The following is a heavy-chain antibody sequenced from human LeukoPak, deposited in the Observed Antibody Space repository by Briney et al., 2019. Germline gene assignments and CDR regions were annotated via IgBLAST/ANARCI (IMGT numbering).Heavy chain of an antibody. CDR3: AKLTRGYCDRTACPNWFDP. J-gene: IGHJ5*02. D-gene: IGHD3-22*01. V-gene: IGHV3-23*01. CDR1: GFTFSSYA. CDR2: ISDSGGTT. Sequence: PGGSLRLSCAASGFTFSSYAMSWVRHAPGEGLEWVSAISDSGGTTYCADSVKGRFTISRDNSKNTLYLQMNSLRGEDTALYYCAKLTRGYCDRTACPNWFDPWGRGTLVTVSS.